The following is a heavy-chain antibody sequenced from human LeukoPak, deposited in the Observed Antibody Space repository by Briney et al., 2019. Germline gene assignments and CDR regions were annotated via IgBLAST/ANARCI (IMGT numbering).Heavy chain of an antibody. J-gene: IGHJ4*02. CDR2: XNHSGST. D-gene: IGHD4-23*01. CDR3: ARGPNYGGNSKDFDY. CDR1: GGSFSGYY. V-gene: IGHV4-34*01. Sequence: PSETLSLTCAVYGGSFSGYYWSWIRQPPGKGLEWXXXXNHSGSTNYNPSLKSRVTISVDTSKNQFSLKLSSVTAADTAVYYCARGPNYGGNSKDFDYWGRGTLVTVSS.